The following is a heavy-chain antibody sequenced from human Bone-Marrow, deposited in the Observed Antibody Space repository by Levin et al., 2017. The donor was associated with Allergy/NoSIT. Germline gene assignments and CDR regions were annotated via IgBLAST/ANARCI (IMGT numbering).Heavy chain of an antibody. J-gene: IGHJ4*02. V-gene: IGHV3-23*01. CDR3: AKDGLEWELLSRGPYYYFDY. Sequence: PGGSLRLSCAASGFTFSSYAMSWVRQAPGKGLEWVSAISGSGGSTYYADSVKGRFTISSDNSKNTLYLQMNSLRAEDTAVYYCAKDGLEWELLSRGPYYYFDYWGQGTLVTVSS. CDR1: GFTFSSYA. CDR2: ISGSGGST. D-gene: IGHD1-26*01.